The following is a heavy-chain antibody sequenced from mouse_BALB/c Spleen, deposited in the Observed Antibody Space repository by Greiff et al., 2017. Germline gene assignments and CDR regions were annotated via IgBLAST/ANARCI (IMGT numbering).Heavy chain of an antibody. CDR2: IWAGGST. CDR1: GFSLTSYG. V-gene: IGHV2-9*02. D-gene: IGHD2-10*01. J-gene: IGHJ4*01. Sequence: VQLQESGPGLVAPSQSLSITCTVSGFSLTSYGVHWVRQPPGKGLEWLGVIWAGGSTNYNSALMSRLSISKDNSKSQVFLKMNSLQTDDTAMYYCARDFPSYYGNYEGGAMDYWGQGTSVTVSS. CDR3: ARDFPSYYGNYEGGAMDY.